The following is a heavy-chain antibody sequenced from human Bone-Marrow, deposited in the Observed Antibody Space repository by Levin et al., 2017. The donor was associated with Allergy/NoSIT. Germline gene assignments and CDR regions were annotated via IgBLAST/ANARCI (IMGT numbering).Heavy chain of an antibody. Sequence: NSGGSLRLSCTVSGGSISSSSYYWGWIRQPPGKGLEWIGSIYYSGSTYYNPSLKSRVTISVDTSKNQFSLKLSSVTAADTAVYYCARGSYSSSPETYDYWGQGTLVTVSS. V-gene: IGHV4-39*01. J-gene: IGHJ4*02. CDR3: ARGSYSSSPETYDY. CDR2: IYYSGST. D-gene: IGHD6-6*01. CDR1: GGSISSSSYY.